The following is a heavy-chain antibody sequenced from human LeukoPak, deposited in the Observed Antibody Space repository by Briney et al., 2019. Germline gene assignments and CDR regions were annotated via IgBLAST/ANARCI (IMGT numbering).Heavy chain of an antibody. J-gene: IGHJ6*02. CDR1: GYTLTGYY. V-gene: IGHV1-2*02. D-gene: IGHD4-17*01. Sequence: ASVKVSCKASGYTLTGYYMHWVRQAPGQGLEWMGWINPNSGGTNYAQKFQGRVTMTRDTSISTAYMELSRLRSDDTAVYYCARRGTTGYYYYYGMDVWGQGTTVTVSS. CDR3: ARRGTTGYYYYYGMDV. CDR2: INPNSGGT.